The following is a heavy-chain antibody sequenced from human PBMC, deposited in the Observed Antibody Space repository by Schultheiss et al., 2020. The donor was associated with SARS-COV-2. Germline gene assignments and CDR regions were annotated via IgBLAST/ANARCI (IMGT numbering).Heavy chain of an antibody. J-gene: IGHJ6*03. D-gene: IGHD3-9*01. V-gene: IGHV4-4*07. CDR2: IYTSGST. CDR3: ARNVGVDIYYYYYYMDV. CDR1: GGSISSYY. Sequence: SETLSLTCTVSGGSISSYYWSWIRQPAGKGLEWIGRIYTSGSTNYNPSFKSRVTMSVDTSKNQFSLKLSSVTAADTAVYYCARNVGVDIYYYYYYMDVWGKGTTVTVSS.